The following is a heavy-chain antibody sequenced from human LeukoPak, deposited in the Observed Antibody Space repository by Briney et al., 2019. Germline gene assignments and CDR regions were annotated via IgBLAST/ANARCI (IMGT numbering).Heavy chain of an antibody. CDR3: ASYCSGGSCEDAFDI. V-gene: IGHV3-74*01. CDR1: GFTFGSYW. Sequence: GGSLRLSCAASGFTFGSYWMHWVRQAPGKGLVWVSRIKSDGSSTSYADSVKGRFTISRDNAKNTLYLQMNSLRAEDTAVYYCASYCSGGSCEDAFDIWGQGTMVTVSS. CDR2: IKSDGSST. D-gene: IGHD2-15*01. J-gene: IGHJ3*02.